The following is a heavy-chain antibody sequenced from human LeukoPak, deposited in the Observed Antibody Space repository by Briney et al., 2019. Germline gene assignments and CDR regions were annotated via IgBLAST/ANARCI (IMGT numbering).Heavy chain of an antibody. J-gene: IGHJ5*02. V-gene: IGHV1-2*02. Sequence: GASVKVSCKASGYTFTDYSIYWVRQAPGQGLEWLGWINPNSGGTNYAQKFQGRVTVTRGTSISTAYMELSSLRSDDTAVYFCARGNGQWLIDPWGQGSLVTVSS. D-gene: IGHD6-19*01. CDR1: GYTFTDYS. CDR2: INPNSGGT. CDR3: ARGNGQWLIDP.